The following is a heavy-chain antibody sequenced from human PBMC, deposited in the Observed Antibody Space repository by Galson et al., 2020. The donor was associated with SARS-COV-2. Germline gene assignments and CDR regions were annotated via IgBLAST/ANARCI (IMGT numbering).Heavy chain of an antibody. Sequence: SGPTLVKPTQTLTLTCTFSGFSLSTSGMCVSWIRQPPGKALEWLARIDWDGDKHYNTSLKTRFTISKDTSKNQVVLIMTNMDPVDTATYYCARTWITRTTSRTFDYWGQGILVTVSS. D-gene: IGHD1-1*01. V-gene: IGHV2-70*11. CDR2: IDWDGDK. CDR1: GFSLSTSGMC. CDR3: ARTWITRTTSRTFDY. J-gene: IGHJ4*02.